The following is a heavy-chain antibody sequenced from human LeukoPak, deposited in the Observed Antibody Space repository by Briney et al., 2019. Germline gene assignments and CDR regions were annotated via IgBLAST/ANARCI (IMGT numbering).Heavy chain of an antibody. Sequence: GGSLRLSCVASGFTFSRYSMNWVRQAPGKGLERVSSISSSSSYIYYADSVKGRFTISRDNAKNSLYLQMNSLRAEDTAVYYCARVPDDFWSGYFVDYWGQGTLVTVSS. D-gene: IGHD3-3*01. CDR3: ARVPDDFWSGYFVDY. CDR1: GFTFSRYS. CDR2: ISSSSSYI. J-gene: IGHJ4*02. V-gene: IGHV3-21*01.